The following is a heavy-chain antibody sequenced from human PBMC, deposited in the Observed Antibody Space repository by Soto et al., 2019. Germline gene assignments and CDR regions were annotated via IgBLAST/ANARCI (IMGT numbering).Heavy chain of an antibody. Sequence: GGSLRLSCAVSGFTFSHYAMSWVRQAPGKGLEWVSAISGSGGSTYYADSVKGRFTISRDNSKNTLYLQMNSLRAEDTAVYYCAKDQGSSWYEIDYWGQGTLVTVSS. CDR1: GFTFSHYA. D-gene: IGHD6-13*01. V-gene: IGHV3-23*01. CDR3: AKDQGSSWYEIDY. J-gene: IGHJ4*02. CDR2: ISGSGGST.